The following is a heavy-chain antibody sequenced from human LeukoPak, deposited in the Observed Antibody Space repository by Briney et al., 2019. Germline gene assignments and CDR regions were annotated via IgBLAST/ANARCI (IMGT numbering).Heavy chain of an antibody. D-gene: IGHD1-26*01. V-gene: IGHV1-8*01. CDR3: ASARVEGEVGAFDY. CDR2: MNPNSGNT. J-gene: IGHJ4*02. CDR1: GYTFTSYD. Sequence: ASVKVSCKASGYTFTSYDINWVRQATGQGLEWMGWMNPNSGNTGYAQKFQGRVTMTRNTSISTAYIELSSLRSEDTAVYYCASARVEGEVGAFDYWGQGTLVTVSS.